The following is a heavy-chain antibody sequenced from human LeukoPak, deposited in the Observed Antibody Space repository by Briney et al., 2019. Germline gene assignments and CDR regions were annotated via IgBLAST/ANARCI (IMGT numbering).Heavy chain of an antibody. CDR2: IKEDGSDK. D-gene: IGHD6-6*01. CDR3: AKPGSSRGIAGRRPTKYYFDY. V-gene: IGHV3-7*03. CDR1: GFIFSNYW. Sequence: GGSLRLSCEASGFIFSNYWMAWVRQAPGKGLEWVANIKEDGSDKNYVESMKGRYTISRDNAQNSLYLQMNSLRAEDTAVYYCAKPGSSRGIAGRRPTKYYFDYWGQGTLVTVSS. J-gene: IGHJ4*02.